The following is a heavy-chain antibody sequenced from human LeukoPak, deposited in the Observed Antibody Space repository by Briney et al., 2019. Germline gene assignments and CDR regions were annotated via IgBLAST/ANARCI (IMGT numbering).Heavy chain of an antibody. Sequence: GGSLRLSCAASGFTVSTHYISWVRQAPGKGLEWVSAMYSGGSTYSADSVKGRFTMSRDTSKNTLYLEMNTLRAEDTAVYYCAREGLNLNRYFDYWGQGTPVTVSS. D-gene: IGHD1-14*01. CDR2: MYSGGST. CDR1: GFTVSTHY. J-gene: IGHJ4*02. CDR3: AREGLNLNRYFDY. V-gene: IGHV3-66*01.